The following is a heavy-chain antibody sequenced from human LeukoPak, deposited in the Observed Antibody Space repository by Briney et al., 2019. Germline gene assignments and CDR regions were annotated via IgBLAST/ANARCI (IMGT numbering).Heavy chain of an antibody. V-gene: IGHV3-30*18. D-gene: IGHD4-17*01. CDR2: ISYDGSNK. CDR1: GFTFSSYG. Sequence: GGPLRLSCAASGFTFSSYGMHWVRQAPGKGLEWVAVISYDGSNKYYADSVKGRFTISRDNSKNTLYLQMNSLRAEDTAVYYCAKGDYEANYYYGMDVWGQGTTVTVSS. CDR3: AKGDYEANYYYGMDV. J-gene: IGHJ6*02.